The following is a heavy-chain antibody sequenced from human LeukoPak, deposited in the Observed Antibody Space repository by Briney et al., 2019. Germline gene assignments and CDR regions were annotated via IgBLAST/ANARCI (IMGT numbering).Heavy chain of an antibody. Sequence: GGSLRHSCAASGLTFTKAWMTWVRQAPGEGLEWVGRIKSNTDGGTTDYAAPVKGRFTISRDDSKNTLYLQMNSLKTEDTAVYYCTTNPYDRSGYHIWGQGTMVTASS. CDR3: TTNPYDRSGYHI. V-gene: IGHV3-15*01. J-gene: IGHJ3*02. CDR2: IKSNTDGGTT. D-gene: IGHD3-22*01. CDR1: GLTFTKAW.